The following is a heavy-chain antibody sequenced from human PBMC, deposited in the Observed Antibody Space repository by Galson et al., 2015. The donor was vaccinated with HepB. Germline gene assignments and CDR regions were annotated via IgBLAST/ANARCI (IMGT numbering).Heavy chain of an antibody. V-gene: IGHV1-3*01. J-gene: IGHJ1*01. CDR2: INAGNGNT. CDR3: ARGAVEGYFQH. CDR1: GYTFTGYY. D-gene: IGHD4-23*01. Sequence: SVKVSCKASGYTFTGYYMHWVRQAPGQGLEWMGWINAGNGNTKYSQKFQGRVTITRDTSASTAYMELSSLRSEDTAVYYCARGAVEGYFQHWGQGTLVTVSS.